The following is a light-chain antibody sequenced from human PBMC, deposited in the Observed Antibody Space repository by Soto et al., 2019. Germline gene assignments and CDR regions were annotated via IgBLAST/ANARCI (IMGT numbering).Light chain of an antibody. J-gene: IGKJ5*01. CDR1: HDIRKY. CDR2: DAS. V-gene: IGKV1-33*01. Sequence: DIQMTQSPSSLSASVGDRVTITCQASHDIRKYLNWYQQKPGKAPKLLIYDASNLETGFPSRFTGSGSGTDFTFTISSLQPEDIATYYCQQYENFPVTFGQGTRLESK. CDR3: QQYENFPVT.